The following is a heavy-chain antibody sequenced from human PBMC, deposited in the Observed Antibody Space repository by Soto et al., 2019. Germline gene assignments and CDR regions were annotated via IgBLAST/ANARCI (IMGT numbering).Heavy chain of an antibody. J-gene: IGHJ3*02. CDR1: GGSISSYY. CDR3: ARQTAENIVATDRAFDI. Sequence: QVQLQESGPGLVKPSETLSLTCTVSGGSISSYYWSWIRQPPGKGLEWIGYIYYSGSTNYNPSLKSLVTISVDTSKNQFSLKLSSVTAADTAVYYCARQTAENIVATDRAFDIWGQGTMVTVSS. D-gene: IGHD5-12*01. CDR2: IYYSGST. V-gene: IGHV4-59*08.